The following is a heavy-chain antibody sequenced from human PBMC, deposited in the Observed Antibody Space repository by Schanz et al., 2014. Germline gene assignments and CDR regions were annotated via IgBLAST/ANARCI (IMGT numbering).Heavy chain of an antibody. CDR1: GGSFSGYF. CDR2: INHSGNN. D-gene: IGHD2-2*01. J-gene: IGHJ6*03. V-gene: IGHV4-34*10. CDR3: ARVHSTSLERGSHYYMDV. Sequence: QVQLQESGPGQVRPSETLSLTCDVYGGSFSGYFWSWIRQPPGKGLEWIGEINHSGNNYYNPSLKSRVTISVDTAKNQFSLKVTSVTAADTAIYYCARVHSTSLERGSHYYMDVWGKGTTVTVSS.